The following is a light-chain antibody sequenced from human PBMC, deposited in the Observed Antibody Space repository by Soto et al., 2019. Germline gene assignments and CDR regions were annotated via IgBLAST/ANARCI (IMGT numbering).Light chain of an antibody. Sequence: QSVLTQPPSASGSPGQSVTISCTGTSSDVGGYKYVSWYQQYPGKGPKVMIYEVSKRPSAVPDRFSGSKSGNTASLTVSGLQAEDEADYYCCTLTSGPGWVFGGGTKLTVL. CDR2: EVS. CDR3: CTLTSGPGWV. V-gene: IGLV2-8*01. J-gene: IGLJ3*02. CDR1: SSDVGGYKY.